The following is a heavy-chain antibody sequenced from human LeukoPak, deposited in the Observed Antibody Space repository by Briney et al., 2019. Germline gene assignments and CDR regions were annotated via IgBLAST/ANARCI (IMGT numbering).Heavy chain of an antibody. D-gene: IGHD3-10*01. Sequence: PSETLSLTCTVSGGSISSYCWSWIRQPAGKGLEWIGRIYTSGSTNYNPSLKSRVTMSVDTSKNQFSLKLSSVTAADTAVYYCARLLGPDVLLWFGGPYSGYFDYWGQGTLVTVSS. CDR1: GGSISSYC. V-gene: IGHV4-4*07. CDR3: ARLLGPDVLLWFGGPYSGYFDY. J-gene: IGHJ4*02. CDR2: IYTSGST.